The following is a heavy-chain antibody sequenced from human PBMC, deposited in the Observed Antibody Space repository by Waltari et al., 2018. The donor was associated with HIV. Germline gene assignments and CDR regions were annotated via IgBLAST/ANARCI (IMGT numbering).Heavy chain of an antibody. J-gene: IGHJ4*02. CDR3: ARALTRGLWDS. CDR2: VYLGGST. CDR1: GFSVSDNY. D-gene: IGHD2-2*01. V-gene: IGHV3-53*01. Sequence: VQLVESGGGLIQPGGSLSLSCAASGFSVSDNYMSWVRQAPGKRPEWVSVVYLGGSTDYADSVRCRFTTSRDESKNMLYLQMNSLRAEDTAVYYCARALTRGLWDSWGQGTLVSVSS.